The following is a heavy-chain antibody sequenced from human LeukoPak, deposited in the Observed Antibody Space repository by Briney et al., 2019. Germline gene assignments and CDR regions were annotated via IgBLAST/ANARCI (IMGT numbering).Heavy chain of an antibody. Sequence: ASVKVSCKASGYTFTSYYIHWVRQAPGQGLEWMGLINPSGGSTNYAQKLQGRVTMTTDTSTSTAYMELSSLRSEDTAVYYCARHALDTAMVYYFDYWGQGTLVTVSS. CDR1: GYTFTSYY. V-gene: IGHV1-46*01. CDR2: INPSGGST. D-gene: IGHD5-18*01. CDR3: ARHALDTAMVYYFDY. J-gene: IGHJ4*02.